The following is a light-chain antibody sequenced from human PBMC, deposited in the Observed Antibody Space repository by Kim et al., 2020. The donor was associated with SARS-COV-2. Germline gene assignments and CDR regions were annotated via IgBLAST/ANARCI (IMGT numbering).Light chain of an antibody. CDR2: RAS. CDR1: QSLSGN. V-gene: IGKV3-15*01. Sequence: EIRMTKSPATLSVSPGERATLSCRASQSLSGNLAWYQQTPGQAPRLLILRASTRASGVPARFTGSGSGADFTLTISSLQSEDSAVYYCQQYFTWPLTFGQGTKVDIK. CDR3: QQYFTWPLT. J-gene: IGKJ1*01.